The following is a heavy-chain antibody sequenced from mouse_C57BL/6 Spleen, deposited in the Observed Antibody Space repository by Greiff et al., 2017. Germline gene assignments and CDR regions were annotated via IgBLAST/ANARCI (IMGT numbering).Heavy chain of an antibody. Sequence: VQLQQSGPELVKPGASVKISCKASGYAFSSSWMNWVKQRPGKGLEWIGRIYPGVGSTNYNGKFKGKATLTAYKSSSTAYMQLSILTSEDSAVYFCARSYDYDYAMDDGGQGTSVTVSS. CDR2: IYPGVGST. CDR1: GYAFSSSW. V-gene: IGHV1-82*01. D-gene: IGHD2-4*01. J-gene: IGHJ4*01. CDR3: ARSYDYDYAMDD.